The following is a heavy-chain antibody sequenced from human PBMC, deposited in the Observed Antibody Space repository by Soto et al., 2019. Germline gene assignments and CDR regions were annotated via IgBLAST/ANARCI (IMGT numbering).Heavy chain of an antibody. V-gene: IGHV1-3*01. CDR1: GYTCTSYA. Sequence: ASVKVSCKASGYTCTSYAMHWVRQAPGQRLEWMGWINAVNGNTNYAQKFQGRVTITADKSTSTAYMELSSLRSEDTAVYYCARDLDCSGYYPPTHDAFDIWGQGTMVTVSS. J-gene: IGHJ3*02. D-gene: IGHD3-22*01. CDR2: INAVNGNT. CDR3: ARDLDCSGYYPPTHDAFDI.